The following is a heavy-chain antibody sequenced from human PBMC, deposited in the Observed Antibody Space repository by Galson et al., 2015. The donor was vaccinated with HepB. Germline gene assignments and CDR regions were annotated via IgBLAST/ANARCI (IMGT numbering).Heavy chain of an antibody. Sequence: SLRLSCAASTITFSSYWMHWVRQAPGKGLVWVPRVDNDGSTTTYADSVKGRFTISRDNAKNKVYLQMDSLRAEDTAVYYSVRGGPGAALDYWGQGTLVTVSS. CDR3: VRGGPGAALDY. D-gene: IGHD6-13*01. V-gene: IGHV3-74*01. CDR1: TITFSSYW. CDR2: VDNDGSTT. J-gene: IGHJ4*02.